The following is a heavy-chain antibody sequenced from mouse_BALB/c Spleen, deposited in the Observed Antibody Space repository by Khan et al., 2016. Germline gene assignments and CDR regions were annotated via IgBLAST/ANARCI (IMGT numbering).Heavy chain of an antibody. CDR1: GYTFTNYV. CDR3: ARDYYGYDFDY. J-gene: IGHJ2*01. Sequence: VQLQQPGPELVKPGASVKMSCKASGYTFTNYVMHWVKQKPGQGLEWIGYINPYNAGTKYYETFKGKATLTSDRSSSTDYMKLSSLTSEDSAVSYCARDYYGYDFDYWGQGTTLTVSS. CDR2: INPYNAGT. V-gene: IGHV1S136*01. D-gene: IGHD2-2*01.